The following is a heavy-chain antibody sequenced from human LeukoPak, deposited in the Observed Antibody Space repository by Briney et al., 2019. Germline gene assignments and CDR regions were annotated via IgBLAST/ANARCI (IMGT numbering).Heavy chain of an antibody. J-gene: IGHJ5*02. CDR1: GGPISSGSYY. CDR3: ASLLTGCLGNWFDP. V-gene: IGHV4-61*01. Sequence: SETLSLTCTVSGGPISSGSYYWSWIRQPPGKGLEWIGYIYYSGSTNYNPSLKSRVTISVDTSKNQFSLKLSSVTAADTAVYYCASLLTGCLGNWFDPWGQGTLVTVSS. D-gene: IGHD3-9*01. CDR2: IYYSGST.